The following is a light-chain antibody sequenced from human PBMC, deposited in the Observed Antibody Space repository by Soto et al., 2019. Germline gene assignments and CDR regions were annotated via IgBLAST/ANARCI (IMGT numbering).Light chain of an antibody. CDR3: QHFISYSSWT. CDR2: DAS. CDR1: QSIDIW. J-gene: IGKJ1*01. V-gene: IGKV1-5*01. Sequence: DIPMTQSPSTLSASVGDTVTITCRASQSIDIWLAWYQQKPGKAPYLLIYDASNLETGVPSRFSGSGSGTEFTLTISSLQPDDFATYYCQHFISYSSWTFGQGTKVEIK.